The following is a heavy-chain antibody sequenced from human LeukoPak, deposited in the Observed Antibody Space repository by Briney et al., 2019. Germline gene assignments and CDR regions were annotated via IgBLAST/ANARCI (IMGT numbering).Heavy chain of an antibody. D-gene: IGHD3-22*01. Sequence: ASVKVSCKASGYTFTSYAMNWVRQAPGQGLEWMGWINTNTGNPTYAQGFTGRFVFSLDTSVSTAYLQISSLKAEDTAVYYCARDPYEPNGYYDSSGYYGVDVWGQGTTVTVSS. V-gene: IGHV7-4-1*02. CDR2: INTNTGNP. CDR1: GYTFTSYA. CDR3: ARDPYEPNGYYDSSGYYGVDV. J-gene: IGHJ6*02.